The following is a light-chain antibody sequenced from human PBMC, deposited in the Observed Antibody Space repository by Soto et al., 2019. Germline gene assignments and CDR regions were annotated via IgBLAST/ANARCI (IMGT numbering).Light chain of an antibody. Sequence: EIVLTQSPATLSLSPGERATLSCRASQSVGSYLSWYQHKPGQAPRLLIYGASNRATDIPGRFSGRGSGTDFTLTISSLESGDSAVYYCQQRDTWPRTFGQGTKLEIK. J-gene: IGKJ2*01. CDR3: QQRDTWPRT. CDR1: QSVGSY. CDR2: GAS. V-gene: IGKV3-11*01.